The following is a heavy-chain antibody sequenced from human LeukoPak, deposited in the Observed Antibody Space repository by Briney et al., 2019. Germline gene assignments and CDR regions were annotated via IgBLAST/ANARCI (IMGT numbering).Heavy chain of an antibody. CDR3: ANRWLQNDY. CDR1: GLTFSNYA. Sequence: GGSLRLSCAASGLTFSNYAMSWVRQAPGKGLEWVSAISGSGGSTYYADSVKGRFTISRDNSKNTLYLQMNSLRAEDTAVYYCANRWLQNDYWGQGTLITVSS. J-gene: IGHJ4*02. V-gene: IGHV3-23*01. D-gene: IGHD5-24*01. CDR2: ISGSGGST.